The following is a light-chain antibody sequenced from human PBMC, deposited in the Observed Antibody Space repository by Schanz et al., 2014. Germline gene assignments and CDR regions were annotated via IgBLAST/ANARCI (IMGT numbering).Light chain of an antibody. CDR1: SSDVGGYNY. CDR2: DVS. V-gene: IGLV2-11*01. Sequence: QSALTQPPSASGSPGQSVTISCTGTSSDVGGYNYVSWYQQHPGNAPKLMIFDVSNRPSGISYRFSGSKSGNTASLTISGLQAEDEADYYCSSYAGSYTYVIFAGGTKLTVL. CDR3: SSYAGSYTYVI. J-gene: IGLJ2*01.